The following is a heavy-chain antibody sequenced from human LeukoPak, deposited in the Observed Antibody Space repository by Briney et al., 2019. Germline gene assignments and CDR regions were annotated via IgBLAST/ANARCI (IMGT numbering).Heavy chain of an antibody. D-gene: IGHD5-12*01. J-gene: IGHJ4*02. CDR1: GYTLTELS. CDR3: ARDPSEYSGYDPIYYFDY. Sequence: VASVKVSCKVSGYTLTELSMHWVRQAPGKGLEWMGWINPNSGGTNYAQKFQGRVTMTRDTSISTAYMELSRLRSDDTAVYYCARDPSEYSGYDPIYYFDYWGQGTLVTVSS. CDR2: INPNSGGT. V-gene: IGHV1-2*02.